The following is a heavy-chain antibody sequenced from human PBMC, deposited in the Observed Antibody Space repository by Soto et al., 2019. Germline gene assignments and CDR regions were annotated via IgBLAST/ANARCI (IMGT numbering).Heavy chain of an antibody. J-gene: IGHJ4*02. CDR1: GFTFSSYA. Sequence: QVQLVESGGGVVQPGRSLRLSCAASGFTFSSYAIHWVRQAPGKGLEWVAVISYDGSNKYYADSVKGRFTISRDNSKDTLYLQMNSLRAEDTAVYYCARDDQLALDYWGQGTLVTVSS. V-gene: IGHV3-30-3*01. D-gene: IGHD2-2*01. CDR2: ISYDGSNK. CDR3: ARDDQLALDY.